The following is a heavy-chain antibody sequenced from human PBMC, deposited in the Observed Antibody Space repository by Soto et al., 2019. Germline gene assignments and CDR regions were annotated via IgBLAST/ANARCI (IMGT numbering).Heavy chain of an antibody. V-gene: IGHV3-11*06. CDR3: ARLRVGVNWYFDL. D-gene: IGHD1-26*01. J-gene: IGHJ2*01. CDR2: VSSTGGYT. Sequence: PGGSLRLSCAASGFNFGDYYMSWVRQAPGKGLEWVSFVSSTGGYTKYSDSVGGRFTGSRDNGKNSLHLQLNSLRVDDTAVYYCARLRVGVNWYFDLWGRGTLVTVSS. CDR1: GFNFGDYY.